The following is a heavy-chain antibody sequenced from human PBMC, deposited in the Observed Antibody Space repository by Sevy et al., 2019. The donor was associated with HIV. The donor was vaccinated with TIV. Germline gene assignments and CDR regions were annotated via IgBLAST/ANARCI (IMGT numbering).Heavy chain of an antibody. J-gene: IGHJ4*02. CDR3: ARHAVKHGYQPHYFDN. D-gene: IGHD5-18*01. CDR1: GGSISAKNYF. Sequence: SETLSLTCSLSGGSISAKNYFWGWIRQPPGKGLEWIGSVYYSGSASYSPSLQSRVGISVDTSKNRFSLKLSSLIATDRAVYFCARHAVKHGYQPHYFDNWSQGTLVTVSS. V-gene: IGHV4-39*01. CDR2: VYYSGSA.